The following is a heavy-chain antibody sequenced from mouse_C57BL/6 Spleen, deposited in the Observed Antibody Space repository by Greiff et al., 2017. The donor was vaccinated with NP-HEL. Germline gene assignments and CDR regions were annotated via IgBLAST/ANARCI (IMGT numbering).Heavy chain of an antibody. CDR1: GYTFTNYW. V-gene: IGHV1-63*01. D-gene: IGHD2-4*01. Sequence: QVQLKQSGDERVRPGTSVKMSCKASGYTFTNYWLGWAKQRPGHGLEWIGDIYPGGGYTHYNEKFKGKATLTADKSSSTAYMQFSSQTSEDSAIYYGAIYEYDVAYFDDGGQGNTLTVAS. CDR2: IYPGGGYT. CDR3: AIYEYDVAYFDD. J-gene: IGHJ2*01.